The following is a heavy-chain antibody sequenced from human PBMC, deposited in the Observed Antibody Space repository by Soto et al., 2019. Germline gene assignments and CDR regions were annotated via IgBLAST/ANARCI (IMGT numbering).Heavy chain of an antibody. CDR1: GYTFTSYY. Sequence: ASVKVSCKASGYTFTSYYINWVRQATGQELECMGLMNPNSGNTVYAQKFQGRVTMTRNTSISTAYMELSSLRSEDTAVYYCARGSGKAYYYGSSGLGIWGQGTMVHVSS. V-gene: IGHV1-8*01. D-gene: IGHD3-22*01. J-gene: IGHJ4*03. CDR2: MNPNSGNT. CDR3: ARGSGKAYYYGSSGLGI.